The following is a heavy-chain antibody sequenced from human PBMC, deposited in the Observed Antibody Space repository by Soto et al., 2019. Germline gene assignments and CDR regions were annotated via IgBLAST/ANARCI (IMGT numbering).Heavy chain of an antibody. J-gene: IGHJ6*02. Sequence: QVQLQESGPGLVKPSQTLSLTCTVSGGSISSGGYYWSWIRQHPGKGMEWIGYIYYSGSTYYNPSLKRRGTISVDTSKNQFSLKLSSVTAADTAVYYCARGYDFWRGYDIYYYYYGMDVWGQGTTVTVSS. CDR2: IYYSGST. V-gene: IGHV4-31*03. CDR3: ARGYDFWRGYDIYYYYYGMDV. CDR1: GGSISSGGYY. D-gene: IGHD3-3*01.